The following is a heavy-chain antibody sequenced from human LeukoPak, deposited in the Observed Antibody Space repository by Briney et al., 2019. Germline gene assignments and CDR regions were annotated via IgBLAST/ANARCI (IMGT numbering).Heavy chain of an antibody. CDR2: IYHGGST. J-gene: IGHJ3*02. CDR3: ARLRLRYDSNGYSTSYEAVDI. Sequence: PSETLSLTCTVSGGSISSGGYYWSWIRQPPGKGLEWIGYIYHGGSTYYNPSLKSRVTISVDRSKNQFSLKLSSVTAADTAVYYCARLRLRYDSNGYSTSYEAVDIW. D-gene: IGHD3-22*01. CDR1: GGSISSGGYY. V-gene: IGHV4-30-2*01.